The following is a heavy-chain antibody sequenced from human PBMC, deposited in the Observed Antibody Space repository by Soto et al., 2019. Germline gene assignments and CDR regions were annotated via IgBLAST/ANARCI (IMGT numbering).Heavy chain of an antibody. V-gene: IGHV4-31*03. CDR2: IYYSGST. D-gene: IGHD6-6*01. CDR3: ARVSKSSIATD. Sequence: QVQLQESGPGLVKPSQTLALTCTVSGGSISSGGYYWSWIRQHPGKGLEWIVYIYYSGSTYYNPSLTSRVTISVDTSKNQFSLKLSSVTAAATAVYYFARVSKSSIATDWCKGTMVTVSS. CDR1: GGSISSGGYY. J-gene: IGHJ4*02.